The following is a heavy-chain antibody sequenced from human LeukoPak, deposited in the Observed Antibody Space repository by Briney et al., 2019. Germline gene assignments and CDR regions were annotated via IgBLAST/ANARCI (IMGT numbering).Heavy chain of an antibody. CDR2: ITGSGGTT. J-gene: IGHJ6*02. D-gene: IGHD1-26*01. CDR1: GFTFNSYA. Sequence: GGSLRLSCAASGFTFNSYAMTWVRQAPGKGLEWVSTITGSGGTTYYADSVKGRFTISGDNAKNTLYLQMSSLRAEDTALYYCAKPREGSGSSGYYYGMDVWGQGTTVSVSS. V-gene: IGHV3-23*01. CDR3: AKPREGSGSSGYYYGMDV.